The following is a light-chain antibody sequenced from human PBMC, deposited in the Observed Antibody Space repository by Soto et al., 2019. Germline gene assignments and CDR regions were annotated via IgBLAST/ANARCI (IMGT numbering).Light chain of an antibody. Sequence: EIVLTQSPGTLSLSPGERATRSCRASQSVRSSYLAWYQQKPGQAPRLLIYGASSRATGIPDRFSGSGSETDFTLTISRLEPEDFAVYYCQQYGSSSWTFGQGTKVEIK. CDR3: QQYGSSSWT. CDR1: QSVRSSY. CDR2: GAS. J-gene: IGKJ1*01. V-gene: IGKV3-20*01.